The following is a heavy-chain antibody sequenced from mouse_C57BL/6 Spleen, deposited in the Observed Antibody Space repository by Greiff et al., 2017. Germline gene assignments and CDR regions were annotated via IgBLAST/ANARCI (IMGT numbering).Heavy chain of an antibody. J-gene: IGHJ4*01. Sequence: VQLQQPGAELVKPGASVKLSCKASGYTFTSYWMHWVKQRPGQGLEWIGMIQPNSGSTNYNEKFKSKATLTVDKSSSTAYMQLSSLTSEDSAVYYCARWGYDVMDYWGQGTSVTVSS. CDR1: GYTFTSYW. D-gene: IGHD2-2*01. V-gene: IGHV1-64*01. CDR3: ARWGYDVMDY. CDR2: IQPNSGST.